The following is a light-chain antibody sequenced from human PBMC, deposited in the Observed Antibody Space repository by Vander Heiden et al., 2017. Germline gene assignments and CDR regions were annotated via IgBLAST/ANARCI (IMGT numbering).Light chain of an antibody. J-gene: IGLJ1*01. V-gene: IGLV1-40*01. CDR1: SCNIGAGYD. CDR3: QSYDSSLSGSYV. CDR2: GNT. Sequence: QSVLTQPPPVHGAPGQRVTISCTGSSCNIGAGYDVHWYQQLPGTAPKVLIYGNTNRPSGVPDRFSGSKSGTSASLVITGLQAEDEADYYCQSYDSSLSGSYVFGTGTKVTVL.